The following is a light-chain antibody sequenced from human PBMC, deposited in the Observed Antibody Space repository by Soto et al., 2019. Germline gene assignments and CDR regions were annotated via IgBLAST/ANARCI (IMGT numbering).Light chain of an antibody. CDR1: SSDVGSYNY. J-gene: IGLJ1*01. Sequence: QPALTQPPSASGSPGQSVTISCTGTSSDVGSYNYVSWYQQHPGKAPKLMIYEVSKRPSGVPDRFSGSKSGNTASLTVSGLQAEDEADYSCSSYADSNTRHVFGPVTEVTV. V-gene: IGLV2-8*01. CDR2: EVS. CDR3: SSYADSNTRHV.